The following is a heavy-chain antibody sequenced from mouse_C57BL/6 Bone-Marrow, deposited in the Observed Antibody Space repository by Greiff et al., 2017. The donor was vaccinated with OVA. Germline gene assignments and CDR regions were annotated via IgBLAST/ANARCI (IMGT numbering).Heavy chain of an antibody. V-gene: IGHV1-26*01. CDR3: ARRGYYSNYYFDY. CDR2: INPNNGGN. J-gene: IGHJ2*01. CDR1: GYTFTDYY. D-gene: IGHD2-5*01. Sequence: EVQLQQSGPELVKPGASVKISCKASGYTFTDYYMNWVKQSHGKSLEWIGDINPNNGGNSYNQKFKGKATLTVDKSSSTAYLELRSLTSEDSAVYYCARRGYYSNYYFDYWGQGTTLTVSS.